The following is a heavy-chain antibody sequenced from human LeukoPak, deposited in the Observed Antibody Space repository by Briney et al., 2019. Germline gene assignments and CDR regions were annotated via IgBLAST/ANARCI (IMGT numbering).Heavy chain of an antibody. J-gene: IGHJ2*01. D-gene: IGHD3-3*01. Sequence: GGSLRLSCAVSGFTLDYFWMSWVRQAPRKGLEFVAKINQDGSEKYYVESVKGRFTISRNNAKNSLYLQMNSLRAEDTAVYYCARQVEWNWYFDLWGRGTLVTVSS. CDR2: INQDGSEK. V-gene: IGHV3-7*03. CDR1: GFTLDYFW. CDR3: ARQVEWNWYFDL.